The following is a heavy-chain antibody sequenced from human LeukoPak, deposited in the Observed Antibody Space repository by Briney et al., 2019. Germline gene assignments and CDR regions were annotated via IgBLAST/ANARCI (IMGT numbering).Heavy chain of an antibody. V-gene: IGHV4-39*07. J-gene: IGHJ4*02. CDR2: IYYSGST. CDR3: ARVGGMATPERPSFPPGWHFDY. CDR1: GGSISSSSYY. Sequence: SETLSLTCTVSGGSISSSSYYWGWIRQPPGKGLEWIGSIYYSGSTYYNPSLKSRVTISVDTSKNQFSLKLSSVTAADTAVYYCARVGGMATPERPSFPPGWHFDYWGQGTLVTVSS. D-gene: IGHD5-24*01.